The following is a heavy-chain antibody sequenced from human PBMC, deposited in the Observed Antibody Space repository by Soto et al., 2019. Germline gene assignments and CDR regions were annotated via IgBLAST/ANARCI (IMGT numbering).Heavy chain of an antibody. CDR1: GLTFSSYA. CDR3: AKGPRNYGDLFDY. D-gene: IGHD4-17*01. V-gene: IGHV3-23*01. J-gene: IGHJ4*02. Sequence: GGSLRLSCAASGLTFSSYAMSWVRQAPGRGLEWVSGISGSGGTTYYADSVKGRFTISRANSKNTLYLQMNSLRAEDTAVYYCAKGPRNYGDLFDYWGQGTLVTVSS. CDR2: ISGSGGTT.